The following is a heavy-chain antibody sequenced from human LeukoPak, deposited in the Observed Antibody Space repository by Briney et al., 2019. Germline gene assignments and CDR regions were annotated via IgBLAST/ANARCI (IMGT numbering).Heavy chain of an antibody. CDR1: GGSISSSNW. Sequence: PSGTLSLTCAVSGGSISSSNWWSWVRQPPGKGLEWIGEIYHSGSTNYNPSLKSRVTISVDTSKNQFSLKLSSVTAADTAVYYCARHRQGWLGWFDPWGQGTLVTVSS. CDR2: IYHSGST. J-gene: IGHJ5*02. CDR3: ARHRQGWLGWFDP. V-gene: IGHV4-4*02. D-gene: IGHD6-19*01.